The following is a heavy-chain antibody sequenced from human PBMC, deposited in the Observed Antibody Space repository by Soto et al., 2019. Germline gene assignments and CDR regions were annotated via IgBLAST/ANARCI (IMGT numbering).Heavy chain of an antibody. J-gene: IGHJ4*02. V-gene: IGHV4-31*03. D-gene: IGHD2-2*03. CDR3: ARVRAMDMTPVHYFDY. CDR2: IYYSGST. Sequence: QVQLQESGPGLVKPSQTLSLTCTVSGGSISSGGYYWTWIRQHPGKGLEWIGYIYYSGSTYYNPSLKSRVTISLDTSKNQFSLKLSSVTAADTAVYYCARVRAMDMTPVHYFDYWGQGTLVTVSS. CDR1: GGSISSGGYY.